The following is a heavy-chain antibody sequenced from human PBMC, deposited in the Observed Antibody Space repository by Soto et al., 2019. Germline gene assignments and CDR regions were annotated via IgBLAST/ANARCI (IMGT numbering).Heavy chain of an antibody. Sequence: QVQLVQSGAEVKKPGSSVKVSCKASGGTFSSYAISWVRQAPGQGLEWMGGIIPIFGTANYAQKFQGRVTITADESTSTAYMELSSLRSEDTAVYYCARNLRDDFWSGYRMGAHYGMDVWGQGTTVTVSS. CDR2: IIPIFGTA. V-gene: IGHV1-69*12. D-gene: IGHD3-3*01. CDR3: ARNLRDDFWSGYRMGAHYGMDV. J-gene: IGHJ6*02. CDR1: GGTFSSYA.